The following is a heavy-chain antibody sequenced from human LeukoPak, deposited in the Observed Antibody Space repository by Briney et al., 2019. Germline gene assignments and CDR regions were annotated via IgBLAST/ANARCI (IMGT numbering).Heavy chain of an antibody. CDR1: GFTFSDYY. CDR3: ASRRALGLLWFGELYY. J-gene: IGHJ4*02. V-gene: IGHV3-11*01. D-gene: IGHD3-10*01. CDR2: ISSSGSTI. Sequence: GGSLRLSCAASGFTFSDYYMSWIRQAPGKGPEWVSYISSSGSTIYYADSVKGRFTISRDNAKNSLYLQMNSLRAEDTAVYYCASRRALGLLWFGELYYWGQGTLVTVSS.